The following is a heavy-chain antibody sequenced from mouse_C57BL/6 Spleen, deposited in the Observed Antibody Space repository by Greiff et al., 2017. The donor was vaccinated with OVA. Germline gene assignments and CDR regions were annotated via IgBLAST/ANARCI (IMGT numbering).Heavy chain of an antibody. D-gene: IGHD2-5*01. CDR3: ARSAYYSNAWFAY. V-gene: IGHV1-75*01. J-gene: IGHJ3*01. CDR1: GYTFTDYY. CDR2: IFPGSGST. Sequence: QVQLQQSGPELVKPGASVKISCKASGYTFTDYYISWVKQRPGQGLEWIGWIFPGSGSTYYNEKFKGKATLTVDKSSSTAYMLLSSLTSEDSAVYFCARSAYYSNAWFAYWGQGTLVTVSA.